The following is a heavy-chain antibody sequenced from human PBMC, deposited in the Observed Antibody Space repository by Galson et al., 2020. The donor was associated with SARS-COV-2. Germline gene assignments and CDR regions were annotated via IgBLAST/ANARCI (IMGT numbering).Heavy chain of an antibody. CDR3: VRGSIMTTSWYFDF. CDR2: ITHSGNT. J-gene: IGHJ2*01. V-gene: IGHV4-34*01. D-gene: IGHD4-17*01. Sequence: SETLSLTCAVFGGSFSSYYWTWIRQPPGKGLEWIGAITHSGNTNYNPSLKSRVTISVDTSKDQFSLRLTSVTAADTAVYHCVRGSIMTTSWYFDFWGRGTLVTVSS. CDR1: GGSFSSYY.